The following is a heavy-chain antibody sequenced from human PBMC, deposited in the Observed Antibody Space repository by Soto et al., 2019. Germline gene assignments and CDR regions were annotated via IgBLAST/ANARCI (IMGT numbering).Heavy chain of an antibody. CDR1: GFTFSSYA. Sequence: QVQLVESGGGVVQPGRSLRLSCAASGFTFSSYAMHWVRQAPGKGLEWVAVISYDGSNKYYADSVKGRFTISRDNSKNTLYLQMNSLRAEDTAVYYCARELPTNIVVVVAATRWGADAFDIWGQGTMVTVSS. D-gene: IGHD2-15*01. CDR2: ISYDGSNK. J-gene: IGHJ3*02. V-gene: IGHV3-30-3*01. CDR3: ARELPTNIVVVVAATRWGADAFDI.